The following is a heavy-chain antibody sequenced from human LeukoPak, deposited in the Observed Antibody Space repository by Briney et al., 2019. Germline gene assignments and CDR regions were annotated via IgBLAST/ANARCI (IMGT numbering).Heavy chain of an antibody. Sequence: PGGSLRLSCAASGFTVSSYAMNWVRQAPGKGLECVSVISGSGASTYYGDSVKGRFTISRDSSKNTLYLQMNSLKADDTAVYYCAKSQGIAAAARGDFDYWGQGTLVTVSS. J-gene: IGHJ4*02. CDR3: AKSQGIAAAARGDFDY. CDR1: GFTVSSYA. CDR2: ISGSGAST. D-gene: IGHD6-13*01. V-gene: IGHV3-23*01.